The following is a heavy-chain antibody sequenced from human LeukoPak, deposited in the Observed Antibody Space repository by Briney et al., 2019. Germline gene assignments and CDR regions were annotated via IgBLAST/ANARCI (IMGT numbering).Heavy chain of an antibody. CDR2: MNPNSGNT. V-gene: IGHV1-8*03. Sequence: GPSVKLSCKASGYTSTRYDINWGRHATGQGHEWMGLMNPNSGNTGYAQKFQGRVTITRNTSMSAAYMELSSLRSEDTAVYYCARHSRGWFESYYWGQGTLVTVSS. J-gene: IGHJ4*02. CDR1: GYTSTRYD. D-gene: IGHD6-19*01. CDR3: ARHSRGWFESYY.